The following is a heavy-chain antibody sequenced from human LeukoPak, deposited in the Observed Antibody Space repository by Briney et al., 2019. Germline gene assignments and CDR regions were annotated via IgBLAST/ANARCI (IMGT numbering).Heavy chain of an antibody. CDR2: CRSSRGTI. V-gene: IGHV3-48*03. D-gene: IGHD1-26*01. CDR3: ARGALLNAFDI. Sequence: GGSLRLSCAASGFSISTYEMNWVRQAPGKGLEWVSYCRSSRGTIYYADSVRGRFTVSGDSAKNSLYLQMNSLIADDTAVYYCARGALLNAFDIWGQGTMVTVSS. CDR1: GFSISTYE. J-gene: IGHJ3*02.